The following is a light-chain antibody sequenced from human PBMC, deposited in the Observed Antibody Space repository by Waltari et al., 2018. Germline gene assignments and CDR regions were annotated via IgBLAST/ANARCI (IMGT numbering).Light chain of an antibody. Sequence: SYELTQPPSVSVSPGQTASITCSGDKLGDNYACWYQQKPGQSPVVVIYQDRKRPSGIPERFSGSRSGYTATLTISGTQAMDEADYYCQAWDSSTYVVFGGGTKLTVL. CDR2: QDR. CDR3: QAWDSSTYVV. CDR1: KLGDNY. V-gene: IGLV3-1*01. J-gene: IGLJ2*01.